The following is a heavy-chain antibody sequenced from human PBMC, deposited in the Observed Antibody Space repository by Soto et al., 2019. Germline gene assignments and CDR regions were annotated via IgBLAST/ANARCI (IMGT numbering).Heavy chain of an antibody. CDR3: ASAPPGSLGNYYYYYMDV. V-gene: IGHV4-31*03. CDR1: GGSMSSGGYY. J-gene: IGHJ6*03. D-gene: IGHD1-26*01. CDR2: IYYSGST. Sequence: SETLYLTCTVSGGSMSSGGYYWSWIRQHPGKGLEWIGYIYYSGSTYYNPSLKSRVTISVDTSKNQFSLKLSSVTAADTAVYYCASAPPGSLGNYYYYYMDVWGKGTTVTVSS.